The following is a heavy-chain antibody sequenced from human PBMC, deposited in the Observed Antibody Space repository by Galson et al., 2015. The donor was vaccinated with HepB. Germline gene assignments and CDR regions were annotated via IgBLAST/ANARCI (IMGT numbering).Heavy chain of an antibody. Sequence: SLRLSCAASAFTFSIYSMNWVRQAPGKGLEWVSSISSSSSYIYYADSVKGRFTISRDNAKNSLYLQMNSLRAEDTAVYYCARTLGRGSAPPLARYGMDVWGQGTTVTVSS. D-gene: IGHD1-26*01. CDR3: ARTLGRGSAPPLARYGMDV. J-gene: IGHJ6*02. CDR1: AFTFSIYS. V-gene: IGHV3-21*01. CDR2: ISSSSSYI.